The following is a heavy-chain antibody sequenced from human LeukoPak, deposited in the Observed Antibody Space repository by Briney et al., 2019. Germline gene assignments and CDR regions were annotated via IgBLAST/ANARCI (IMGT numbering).Heavy chain of an antibody. Sequence: GRSLRLSCAASGFTFDDYAMHWVRQAPGKGLEWVSGISWNSGSIGYADSVKGRFTISRDNAKNSLYLQMNSLRAEDTALYYCAEVAGTAGYYYYYMDVWGKGTTVTVSS. CDR1: GFTFDDYA. CDR2: ISWNSGSI. CDR3: AEVAGTAGYYYYYMDV. D-gene: IGHD6-19*01. J-gene: IGHJ6*03. V-gene: IGHV3-9*01.